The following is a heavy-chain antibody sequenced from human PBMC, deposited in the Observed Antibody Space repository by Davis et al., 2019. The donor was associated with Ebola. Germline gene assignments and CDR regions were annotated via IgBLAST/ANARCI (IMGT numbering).Heavy chain of an antibody. V-gene: IGHV1-69*13. CDR1: GCTFSSYA. D-gene: IGHD3-22*01. CDR3: AMVHPSGYYGAFDI. Sequence: SVKVSCKASGCTFSSYAISWVRQAPGQGLEWMGGIIPIFGTANYAQKFQGRVTITADESTSTAYMELSSLRSEDTAVYYCAMVHPSGYYGAFDIWGQGTMVTVSS. J-gene: IGHJ3*02. CDR2: IIPIFGTA.